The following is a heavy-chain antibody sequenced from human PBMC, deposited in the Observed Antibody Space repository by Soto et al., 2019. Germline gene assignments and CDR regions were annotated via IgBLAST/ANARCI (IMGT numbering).Heavy chain of an antibody. J-gene: IGHJ4*02. CDR1: GFTFSNSA. CDR3: ATGSEVWFGEFWR. D-gene: IGHD3-10*01. V-gene: IGHV3-64*07. Sequence: EVQLVESGGGLVQPGGSLRLSCAASGFTFSNSAMHWVRQPPGEGLQYVASITRDGDKIQYADSVRARFTISRDNSKKTLFLQMGSLRPEDKAVYYCATGSEVWFGEFWRGGQGTLVIVSS. CDR2: ITRDGDKI.